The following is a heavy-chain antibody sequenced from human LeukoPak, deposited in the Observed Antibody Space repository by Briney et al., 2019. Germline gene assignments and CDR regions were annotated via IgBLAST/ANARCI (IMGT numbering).Heavy chain of an antibody. CDR3: AKADGPTYNYGLDY. Sequence: QTGESLRLSCAASGFTFSKYAMNWVRQAPGKGLEWVSGISDSGGYTYYADSVKGRFTISRENSKNTLYLQMNSLRAEDTAVYYCAKADGPTYNYGLDYWGQGTLVTVSS. D-gene: IGHD3-16*01. CDR2: ISDSGGYT. J-gene: IGHJ4*02. CDR1: GFTFSKYA. V-gene: IGHV3-23*01.